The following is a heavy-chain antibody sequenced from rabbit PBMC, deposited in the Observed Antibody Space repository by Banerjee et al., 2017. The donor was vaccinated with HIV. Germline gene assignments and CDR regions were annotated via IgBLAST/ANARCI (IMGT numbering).Heavy chain of an antibody. D-gene: IGHD2-1*01. Sequence: QSLEESGGDLVKPGASLTLTCTASGFSFSSSYWIYWVRQAPGKGLEWIACIYAGSGGTGYASWAKGRFTISKASSTTVTLQMTSLTAADTATYFCASTDYDIITFNLWGPGTLVTVS. CDR3: ASTDYDIITFNL. CDR2: IYAGSGGT. J-gene: IGHJ4*01. V-gene: IGHV1S40*01. CDR1: GFSFSSSYW.